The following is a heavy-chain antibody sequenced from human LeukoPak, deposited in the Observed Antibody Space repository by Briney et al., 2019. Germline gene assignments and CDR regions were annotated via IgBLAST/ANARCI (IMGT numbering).Heavy chain of an antibody. CDR3: ARGHPVSYCSSTSCYIRPYYYYYYMDV. V-gene: IGHV1-8*01. CDR2: MNTNSGNT. CDR1: GYTFTSYD. J-gene: IGHJ6*03. Sequence: ASVKVSCKASGYTFTSYDINWVRQATGQGLEWMGWMNTNSGNTGYAQKFQGRGTMTRTTTISTAYMDLSSQRSEDTAVYCCARGHPVSYCSSTSCYIRPYYYYYYMDVWGKGTTVTVSS. D-gene: IGHD2-2*02.